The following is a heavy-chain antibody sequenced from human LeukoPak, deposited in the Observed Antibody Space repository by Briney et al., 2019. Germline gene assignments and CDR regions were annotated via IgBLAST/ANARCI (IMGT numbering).Heavy chain of an antibody. CDR3: ARDPSQTYYYYMDV. J-gene: IGHJ6*03. CDR2: ISSSSSTI. Sequence: PGGSLRLSCAASGFTFSSYSMNWVRQASGKGLEWVSYISSSSSTIYYADSVKGRFTISRDNAKNSLYLQMNSLKPEDAALYYCARDPSQTYYYYMDVWGKGTTVTVSS. V-gene: IGHV3-48*04. CDR1: GFTFSSYS.